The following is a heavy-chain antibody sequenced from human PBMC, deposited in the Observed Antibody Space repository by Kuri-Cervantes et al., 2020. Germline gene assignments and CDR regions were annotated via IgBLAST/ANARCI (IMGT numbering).Heavy chain of an antibody. V-gene: IGHV3-48*01. CDR2: ISSSSSTI. Sequence: GESLKISCAASGFSFSRYSLNWVRQAPGKGLEWVSYISSSSSTIYYADSVKGRFTISRDDAKNSLYLQMNSLRAEDTAVYYCARDGRFLEWGNQGIMDVWGQGTTVTVSS. J-gene: IGHJ6*02. CDR1: GFSFSRYS. CDR3: ARDGRFLEWGNQGIMDV. D-gene: IGHD3-3*01.